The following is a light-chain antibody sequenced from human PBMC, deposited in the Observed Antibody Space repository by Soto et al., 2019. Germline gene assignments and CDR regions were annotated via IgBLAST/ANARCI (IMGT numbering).Light chain of an antibody. CDR2: DVS. Sequence: QSALTQPASVSGSPGQSITISCTGTNSDVGGYNYVSWYQQHPGKAPKLMIYDVSSRPSGVSNRFSGSKSGNTASLTISGLHAEDEADYYCSSYTSSGTLVVFGGGTKLTVL. V-gene: IGLV2-14*01. J-gene: IGLJ2*01. CDR1: NSDVGGYNY. CDR3: SSYTSSGTLVV.